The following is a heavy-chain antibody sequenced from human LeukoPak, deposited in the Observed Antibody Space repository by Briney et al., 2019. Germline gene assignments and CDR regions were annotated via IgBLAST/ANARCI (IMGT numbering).Heavy chain of an antibody. CDR2: ISTDGSST. CDR1: GFTFSSYW. V-gene: IGHV3-74*01. Sequence: GGSLRLSCAASGFTFSSYWMHWVRQDPGKGLVWVSRISTDGSSTNSADSVKGRFTISRDIAKNTLYLQMNSLRAEDTAVYYCVREYSSSSGRAFDIWGQGTMVTVSP. J-gene: IGHJ3*02. D-gene: IGHD6-6*01. CDR3: VREYSSSSGRAFDI.